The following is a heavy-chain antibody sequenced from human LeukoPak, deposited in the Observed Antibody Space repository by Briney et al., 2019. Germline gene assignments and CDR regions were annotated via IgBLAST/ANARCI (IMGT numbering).Heavy chain of an antibody. CDR1: GFTFSSYA. CDR3: ARDNNFWSGYHDY. Sequence: GGSLRLSCAASGFTFSSYAMSWVRQAPGKGLEWVANIKQDGSEKYYVDSVKGRFTISRDNAKNSLYLQMNSLRAEDTAVYYCARDNNFWSGYHDYWGQGTLVTVSS. D-gene: IGHD3-3*01. V-gene: IGHV3-7*01. CDR2: IKQDGSEK. J-gene: IGHJ4*02.